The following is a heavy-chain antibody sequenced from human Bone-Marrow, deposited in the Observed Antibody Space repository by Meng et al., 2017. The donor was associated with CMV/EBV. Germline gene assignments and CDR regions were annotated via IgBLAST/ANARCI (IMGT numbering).Heavy chain of an antibody. CDR3: ARGKRGIAARPFLIWVY. D-gene: IGHD6-6*01. J-gene: IGHJ4*02. V-gene: IGHV4-39*07. CDR1: GGSISSSSYY. Sequence: SETLSLTCTVSGGSISSSSYYWGWIRQPPGKGLEWIGSIYYSGSTYYNPSLKSRVTISVDTSKNQFSLKLSSVTAADTAVYYCARGKRGIAARPFLIWVYWGQGTLVTVSS. CDR2: IYYSGST.